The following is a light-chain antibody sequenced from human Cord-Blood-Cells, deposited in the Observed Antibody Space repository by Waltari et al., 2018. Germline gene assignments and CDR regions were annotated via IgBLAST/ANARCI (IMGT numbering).Light chain of an antibody. CDR2: GNS. CDR3: QSYDSSLSGSDYV. Sequence: QSVLTQPPSVSAAPGQRVTISCTGRSSHIGAGYDVHWYQQLPGTAPKLLISGNSNRPSGVPDRFSGSKSGTSASLAITGLQAEDEADYYCQSYDSSLSGSDYVFGTGTKVTVL. J-gene: IGLJ1*01. V-gene: IGLV1-40*01. CDR1: SSHIGAGYD.